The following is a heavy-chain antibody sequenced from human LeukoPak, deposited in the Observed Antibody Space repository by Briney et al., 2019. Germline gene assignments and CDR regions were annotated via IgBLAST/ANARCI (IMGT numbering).Heavy chain of an antibody. V-gene: IGHV4-59*08. J-gene: IGHJ4*02. CDR1: GRSISSYY. D-gene: IGHD3-22*01. Sequence: PSQTLSLTCTVSGRSISSYYWSWVRQLPGEGMEWIGYIYYSVSNTNNPSLKSRVTISVDTSKNQFSLKLSSVSAADTAVYYCARRGDYYDSSGYPLYYFDYWGQGTLVTVSS. CDR3: ARRGDYYDSSGYPLYYFDY. CDR2: IYYSVSN.